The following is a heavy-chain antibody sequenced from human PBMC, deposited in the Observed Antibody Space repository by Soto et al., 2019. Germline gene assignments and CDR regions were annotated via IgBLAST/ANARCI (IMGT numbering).Heavy chain of an antibody. D-gene: IGHD6-19*01. CDR3: EQGPDKAVPGRDY. J-gene: IGHJ4*02. CDR2: ISAGGDIT. Sequence: PGGSLTLSCAPAGFTFSRFAMSWVRQAPGRGLQWVSTISAGGDITYYADSVKGRFSISRDNSRNTLYLHMNNLRAEDTAVYYCEQGPDKAVPGRDYWGQRTLVTVSS. V-gene: IGHV3-23*01. CDR1: GFTFSRFA.